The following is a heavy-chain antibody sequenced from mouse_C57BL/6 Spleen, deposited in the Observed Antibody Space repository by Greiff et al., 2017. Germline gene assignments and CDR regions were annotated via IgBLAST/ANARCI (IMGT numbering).Heavy chain of an antibody. CDR1: GFTFSNYW. CDR3: TGTTVDWYFDV. J-gene: IGHJ1*03. D-gene: IGHD1-1*01. Sequence: DVKLVESGGGLVQPGGSMKLSCVASGFTFSNYWMNWVRQSPEKGLEWVAQIRLKSDNYATHYAESVKGRFTISRDDSKSSVYLQMNNLRAEDTGIYYCTGTTVDWYFDVWGTGTTVTVSS. V-gene: IGHV6-3*01. CDR2: IRLKSDNYAT.